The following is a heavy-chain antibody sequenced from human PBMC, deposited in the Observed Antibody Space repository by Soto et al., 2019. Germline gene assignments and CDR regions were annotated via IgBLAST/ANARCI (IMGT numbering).Heavy chain of an antibody. V-gene: IGHV3-30*02. Sequence: GGSLRLSCAGSGFTFSTYGLHWVRQPPGKGSEWVAFVSFDGSEKYYAESVKGRFTISRDNPRNTLFLQLTSLRTEDTAVYFCAKDPIPAVNRGSRFDSWGRGTLV. CDR2: VSFDGSEK. CDR1: GFTFSTYG. CDR3: AKDPIPAVNRGSRFDS. D-gene: IGHD2-2*01. J-gene: IGHJ5*01.